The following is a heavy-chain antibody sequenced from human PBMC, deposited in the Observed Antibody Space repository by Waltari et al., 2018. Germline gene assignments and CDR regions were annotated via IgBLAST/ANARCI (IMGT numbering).Heavy chain of an antibody. V-gene: IGHV5-51*01. Sequence: EVQLVQSGAEVKKPGESLKISCKGSGYSFTSYWIGWVRQMPGKGLEWMGVIYPGDSDTRNSPSFQCQVTISADKSISTAYLQWSSLKASDTAMYYCAREVYYYDSSGYYTSGGFDYWGQGTLVTVSS. J-gene: IGHJ4*02. CDR3: AREVYYYDSSGYYTSGGFDY. D-gene: IGHD3-22*01. CDR1: GYSFTSYW. CDR2: IYPGDSDT.